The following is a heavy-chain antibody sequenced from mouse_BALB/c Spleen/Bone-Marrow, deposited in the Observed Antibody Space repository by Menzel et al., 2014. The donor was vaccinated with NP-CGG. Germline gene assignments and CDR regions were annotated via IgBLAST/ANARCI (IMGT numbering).Heavy chain of an antibody. V-gene: IGHV5-6-4*01. Sequence: EVQRVESGGGLVKPGGSLKLSCAASGFTFSSYTMSWVRRTPEKRLEWVATISSGGSYTYYPDSVEGRFTISRDNAKNTLYLQMSSLKSEDTAMYYCTRGAMDYWGQGTSVTVSS. CDR3: TRGAMDY. CDR2: ISSGGSYT. CDR1: GFTFSSYT. J-gene: IGHJ4*01.